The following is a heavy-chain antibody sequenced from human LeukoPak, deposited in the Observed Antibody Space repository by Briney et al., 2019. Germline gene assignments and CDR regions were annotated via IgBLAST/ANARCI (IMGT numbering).Heavy chain of an antibody. D-gene: IGHD2-2*01. Sequence: ASVKVSCKASGYTFTSYAMHWVRQAPGQRLEWMGWINAGNGNTKYSQKFQGRVTITRDTSASTAYMELSSLRSEDTAVYYCASVYCSSTSCWSYYYYGMDVWGQGTTVTVSS. CDR3: ASVYCSSTSCWSYYYYGMDV. CDR2: INAGNGNT. J-gene: IGHJ6*02. V-gene: IGHV1-3*01. CDR1: GYTFTSYA.